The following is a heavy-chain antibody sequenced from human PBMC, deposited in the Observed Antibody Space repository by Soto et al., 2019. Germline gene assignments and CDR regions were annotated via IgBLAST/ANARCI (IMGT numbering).Heavy chain of an antibody. D-gene: IGHD2-21*02. V-gene: IGHV3-21*06. Sequence: GGSLRLSCAASGFSISSYTMNWVRQAPGKGLEWVSSISSSSSYIYYADSVKGRFTVSRDNAENSLYLQMNSLRAEDTAVYYCARDQAKSMVVVTAIDYWGQGTLVTVSS. CDR3: ARDQAKSMVVVTAIDY. CDR1: GFSISSYT. CDR2: ISSSSSYI. J-gene: IGHJ4*02.